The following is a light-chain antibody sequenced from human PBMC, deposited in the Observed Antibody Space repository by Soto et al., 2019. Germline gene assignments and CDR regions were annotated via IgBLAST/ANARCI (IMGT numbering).Light chain of an antibody. J-gene: IGKJ1*01. V-gene: IGKV3-20*01. CDR3: QQFGRSPPSWT. CDR1: QSVSSNY. CDR2: GAS. Sequence: ETVLTQSPGTLSLSPGERATLSCRASQSVSSNYLAWYKQKPGQAPRLLMYGASTRATGIPDRFSGSGSGTDFTLTISRLEPEDFAVYYYQQFGRSPPSWTFGQGTNVEIK.